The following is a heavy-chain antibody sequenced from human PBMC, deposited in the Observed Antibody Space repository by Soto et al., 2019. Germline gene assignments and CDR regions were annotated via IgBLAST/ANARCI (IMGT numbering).Heavy chain of an antibody. CDR3: AKARVRIVGANSFDY. D-gene: IGHD1-26*01. Sequence: WSSLRLACGGAGFTCSNCGMHWVRQPPGKGLEWVALISDDGDKRYYADSFRVRLIISRDNSKDTLYLQMNSLGPDDTAVYFCAKARVRIVGANSFDYWGQGSPDTV. V-gene: IGHV3-30*18. CDR1: GFTCSNCG. J-gene: IGHJ4*02. CDR2: ISDDGDKR.